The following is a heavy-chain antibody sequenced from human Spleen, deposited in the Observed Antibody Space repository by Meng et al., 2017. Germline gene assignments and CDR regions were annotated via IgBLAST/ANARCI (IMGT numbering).Heavy chain of an antibody. CDR1: GYTFPDYW. V-gene: IGHV1-2*06. CDR2: INPKSGDT. J-gene: IGHJ4*02. D-gene: IGHD3-3*02. CDR3: NSILEVADYYFDY. Sequence: ASVKVSCKASGYTFPDYWLHWVRRAPGQGLEWMGRINPKSGDTHYAQRFQGRVTMTRDTSITTAYMELSSLTSDDTAVYYCNSILEVADYYFDYWGQGTLVTVSS.